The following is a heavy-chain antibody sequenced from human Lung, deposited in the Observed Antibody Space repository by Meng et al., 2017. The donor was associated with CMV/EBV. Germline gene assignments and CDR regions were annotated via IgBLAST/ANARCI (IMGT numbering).Heavy chain of an antibody. CDR2: TYYRSKWYN. Sequence: DSVSSNSAAWNWIRQAPSRGLEWLGRTYYRSKWYNDYAVSVKSRITINPDTSKNQFSLQLNSVTPEDTAVYYCARVYSSSSPWFDPWGQGTLVTVSS. V-gene: IGHV6-1*01. J-gene: IGHJ5*02. D-gene: IGHD6-6*01. CDR1: DSVSSNSAA. CDR3: ARVYSSSSPWFDP.